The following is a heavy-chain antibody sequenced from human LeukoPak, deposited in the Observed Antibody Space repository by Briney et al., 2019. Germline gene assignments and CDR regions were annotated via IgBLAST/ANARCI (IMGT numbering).Heavy chain of an antibody. CDR1: GFTFSSYA. D-gene: IGHD3-9*01. Sequence: GGSLRLSCAASGFTFSSYAMSWVRQAPGKGLEWVSAISGSGGSTYYADSVKGRFTISRDNSKNTLYLQMNSLRAEDTAVYYCAKDLYYDILTGYYLYWGQGTLVTVSS. CDR2: ISGSGGST. CDR3: AKDLYYDILTGYYLY. J-gene: IGHJ4*02. V-gene: IGHV3-23*01.